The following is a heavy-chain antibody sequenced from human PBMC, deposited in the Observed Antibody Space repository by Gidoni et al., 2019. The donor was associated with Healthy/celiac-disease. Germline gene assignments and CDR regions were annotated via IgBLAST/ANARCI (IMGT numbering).Heavy chain of an antibody. CDR2: IKQDGSEK. Sequence: EVQPVVSGGGLAQPGGSLRLSCASPGFTFSSYWMSWVRQAPGKGLELVANIKQDGSEKYYVDSVKGRLTISRDNAKNSLYLQMNSLRAEDTAVYYCASTSGWYSSAADAFDIWGQGTMVTVFS. CDR1: GFTFSSYW. D-gene: IGHD6-19*01. V-gene: IGHV3-7*03. CDR3: ASTSGWYSSAADAFDI. J-gene: IGHJ3*02.